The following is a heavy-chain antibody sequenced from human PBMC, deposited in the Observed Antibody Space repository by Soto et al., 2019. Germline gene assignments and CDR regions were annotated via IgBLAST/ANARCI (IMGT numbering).Heavy chain of an antibody. V-gene: IGHV3-7*01. CDR2: IKQDGSEK. Sequence: GGSLRLSCAASGFTFSSYWMSWVRQAPGKGLEWVANIKQDGSEKYYVDSVKGRFTISRDNAKNSLYLQMNSLRAEDTAVYYCARVELYCSGGSCYSGYYYYYMDVWGKGTTVTVSS. CDR3: ARVELYCSGGSCYSGYYYYYMDV. CDR1: GFTFSSYW. D-gene: IGHD2-15*01. J-gene: IGHJ6*03.